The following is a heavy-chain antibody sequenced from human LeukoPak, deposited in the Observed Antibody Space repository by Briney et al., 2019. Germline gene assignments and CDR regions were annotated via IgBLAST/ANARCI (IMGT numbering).Heavy chain of an antibody. CDR2: IYPGDSDT. CDR3: ARHTLTNAFDI. V-gene: IGHV5-51*01. CDR1: GYRFTSYW. Sequence: GESLKISFKGSGYRFTSYWIGWVRPMPGKGLEWMGIIYPGDSDTRYSPSFQGQVTISADKSISTAYLQWSSLKASDTAMYYCARHTLTNAFDIWGQGTMVTVSS. J-gene: IGHJ3*02. D-gene: IGHD3-3*01.